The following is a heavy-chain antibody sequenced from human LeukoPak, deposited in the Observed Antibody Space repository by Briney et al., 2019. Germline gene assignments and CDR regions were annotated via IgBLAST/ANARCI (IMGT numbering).Heavy chain of an antibody. CDR1: GGSMSSYY. D-gene: IGHD4/OR15-4a*01. J-gene: IGHJ4*02. CDR2: IYYSGST. Sequence: SETLSLTCTVSGGSMSSYYWSWIRQPPGKGLEWIGCIYYSGSTNYNPSLKSRVTISVDTSKNQFSLKLSSVTAADTAVYYWARRSSWGLWIDYWGQGTLVTVSS. V-gene: IGHV4-59*01. CDR3: ARRSSWGLWIDY.